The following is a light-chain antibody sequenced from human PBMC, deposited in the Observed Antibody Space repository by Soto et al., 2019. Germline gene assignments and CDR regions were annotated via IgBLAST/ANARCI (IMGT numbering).Light chain of an antibody. CDR2: VNS. J-gene: IGLJ2*01. V-gene: IGLV1-40*01. Sequence: QSVLTQPPSVSGAPGQRVTISCTGSSSNIGAGYDVHWYQQLPGTAPKLLIFVNSSRPSGVPDRFSGSKSGTSASLAITGLQAEDEADYYCQSSDSSLSGVIFGGGTKLTVL. CDR3: QSSDSSLSGVI. CDR1: SSNIGAGYD.